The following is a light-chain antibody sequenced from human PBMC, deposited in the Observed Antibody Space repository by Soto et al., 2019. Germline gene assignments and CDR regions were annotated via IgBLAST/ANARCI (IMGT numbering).Light chain of an antibody. CDR1: QSISSW. CDR3: QQYNSYSRT. J-gene: IGKJ1*01. Sequence: DIQMTQSPSTLSASVGDRVTITCRASQSISSWLGWYQQKPGKAPKVLIYQASSLESGVPSRFSGSGSGTEFTLTISSLQPDDFAAYYCQQYNSYSRTFGQGTKVDTK. CDR2: QAS. V-gene: IGKV1-5*03.